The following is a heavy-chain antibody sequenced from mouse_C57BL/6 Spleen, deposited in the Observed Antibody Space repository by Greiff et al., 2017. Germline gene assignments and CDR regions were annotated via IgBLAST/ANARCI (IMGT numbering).Heavy chain of an antibody. Sequence: QVQLQQSGAELVRPGTSVKVSCKASGYAFTHYLIEWVKQRPGQGLEWIGVINPGSGGTTYNEKFKGKATLTADNSSSTAYMPLSSLTSEDSAVYFGARGSTVYYFDYCGQGTTLTVSS. CDR1: GYAFTHYL. V-gene: IGHV1-54*01. CDR3: ARGSTVYYFDY. J-gene: IGHJ2*01. D-gene: IGHD3-1*01. CDR2: INPGSGGT.